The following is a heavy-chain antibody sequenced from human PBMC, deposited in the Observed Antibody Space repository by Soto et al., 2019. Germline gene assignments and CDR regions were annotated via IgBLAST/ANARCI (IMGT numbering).Heavy chain of an antibody. Sequence: GESLKISCKGSGYNFSSWIGWVRQMPGKGLEWMGIIHPGDPDTRYSPSFQGQVTMSVDKSISTAYLQWSSLKASDTAMYYCVRPDSSGYYVNWGQGTLVTVSS. D-gene: IGHD3-22*01. CDR2: IHPGDPDT. CDR1: GYNFSSW. J-gene: IGHJ4*02. V-gene: IGHV5-51*01. CDR3: VRPDSSGYYVN.